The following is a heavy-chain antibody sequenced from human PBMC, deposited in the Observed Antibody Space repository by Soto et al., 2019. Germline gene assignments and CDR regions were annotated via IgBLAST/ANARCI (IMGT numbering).Heavy chain of an antibody. CDR1: GGSISSGDYY. J-gene: IGHJ4*02. CDR2: IYYSGST. D-gene: IGHD3-22*01. V-gene: IGHV4-30-4*01. CDR3: ARGSLPDSSGYYRDLRLFDY. Sequence: SETLSLTCTVSGGSISSGDYYWSWIRQPPGKGLEWIGYIYYSGSTYYNPSLKSRVTISVDTSKNQFSLKLSSVTAADTAVYYCARGSLPDSSGYYRDLRLFDYWGQGTLVTVSS.